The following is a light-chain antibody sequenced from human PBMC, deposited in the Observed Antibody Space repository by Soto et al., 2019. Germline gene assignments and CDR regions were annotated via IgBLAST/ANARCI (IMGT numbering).Light chain of an antibody. CDR2: GAS. CDR1: QSVSSN. J-gene: IGKJ1*01. V-gene: IGKV3-15*01. Sequence: EIVMPHSPATLSVYTGERATLSCRASQSVSSNLAWYQQKPGQAPRLLIYGASTRATGIPARFSGSGSGTEFTLTISSLQSEDFAVYYCQQYNNWPWTFGQGTKVDIK. CDR3: QQYNNWPWT.